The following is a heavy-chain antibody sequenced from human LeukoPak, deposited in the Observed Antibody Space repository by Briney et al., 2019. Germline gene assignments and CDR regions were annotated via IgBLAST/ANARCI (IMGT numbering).Heavy chain of an antibody. CDR3: ARLYDFWSGYSPSYYYGMDV. D-gene: IGHD3-3*01. CDR2: IWYDGSNK. CDR1: GYTFTGYY. V-gene: IGHV3-33*01. Sequence: SCKASGYTFTGYYMHWVRQAPGKGLEWVAVIWYDGSNKYYADSVKGRFTISRDNSKNTLYLQMNSLRAEDTAVYYCARLYDFWSGYSPSYYYGMDVWGQGTTVTVSS. J-gene: IGHJ6*02.